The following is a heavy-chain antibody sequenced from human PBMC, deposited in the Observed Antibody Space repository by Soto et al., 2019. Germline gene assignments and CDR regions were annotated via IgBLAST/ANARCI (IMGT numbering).Heavy chain of an antibody. CDR3: ARGRGYSYGLDP. Sequence: QVQLQESGPGLVKPSQTLSLTCTVSGDSISSANNYWSWIRQPPGEGLEWIGFISYSGTTSYSPSLKSRFAISLDTAKNQFSLSLTSVTAADTAVYYCARGRGYSYGLDPWGQGTLVTVSS. D-gene: IGHD5-12*01. CDR1: GDSISSANNY. J-gene: IGHJ5*02. CDR2: ISYSGTT. V-gene: IGHV4-30-4*01.